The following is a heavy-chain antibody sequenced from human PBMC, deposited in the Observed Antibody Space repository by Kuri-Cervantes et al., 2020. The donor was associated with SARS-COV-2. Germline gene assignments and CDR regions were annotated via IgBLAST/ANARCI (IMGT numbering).Heavy chain of an antibody. CDR2: IYYSGST. Sequence: SETLSLTCTVSGGAINRGDYFWSWIRQPPGKGLEWIGYIYYSGSTNYNPSLKSRVTISVDTSKNQFSLKLSSVTAADTAVYCCARVSRPYYFDYWGQGTLVTVSS. CDR1: GGAINRGDYF. CDR3: ARVSRPYYFDY. V-gene: IGHV4-61*08. J-gene: IGHJ4*02.